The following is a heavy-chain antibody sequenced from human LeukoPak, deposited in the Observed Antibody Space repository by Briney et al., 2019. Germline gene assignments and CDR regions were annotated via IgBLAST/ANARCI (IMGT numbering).Heavy chain of an antibody. CDR3: ASHSGRYRDAFEI. CDR2: IHYSGST. CDR1: GGSISTNTYY. V-gene: IGHV4-39*01. J-gene: IGHJ3*02. D-gene: IGHD1-26*01. Sequence: PSETLPLTCTVSGGSISTNTYYWGWMRRPPGKGLEWIGTIHYSGSTYYTPSLKSRVTISIDTSKNQFSLKVNSMTATDTAVYYCASHSGRYRDAFEIWGQGTMVTVSS.